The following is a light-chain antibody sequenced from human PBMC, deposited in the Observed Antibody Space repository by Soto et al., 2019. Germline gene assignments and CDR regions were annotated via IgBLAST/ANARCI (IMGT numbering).Light chain of an antibody. CDR2: GAS. J-gene: IGKJ4*01. CDR1: QSVSSSY. Sequence: EIVLTQSPGTLSLSPGERATLSCRASQSVSSSYLAWYRQKPGQAPRLLIYGASSRATGIPDRFSGSGSGTDFTLTISRLEPEDFAVYYCQQYGSSSSFGGGTKVDIK. CDR3: QQYGSSSS. V-gene: IGKV3-20*01.